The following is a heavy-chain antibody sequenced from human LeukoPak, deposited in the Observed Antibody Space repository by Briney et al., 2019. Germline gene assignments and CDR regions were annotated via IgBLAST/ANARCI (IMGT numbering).Heavy chain of an antibody. CDR1: GFTFSSYW. V-gene: IGHV3-30*18. CDR3: AKSPHIVVVTGFDP. CDR2: ISYDGSNK. J-gene: IGHJ5*02. Sequence: GGSLRLSCAASGFTFSSYWMHWVRQAPGKGLEWVAVISYDGSNKYYADSVKGRFTISRDNAKNTLYLQMNSLRAEDTAVYYCAKSPHIVVVTGFDPWGQGTLVTVSS. D-gene: IGHD2-21*02.